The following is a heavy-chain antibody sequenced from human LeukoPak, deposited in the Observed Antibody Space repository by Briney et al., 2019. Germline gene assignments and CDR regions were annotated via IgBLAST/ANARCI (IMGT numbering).Heavy chain of an antibody. CDR3: AKELDTMFFDY. CDR2: AGWAGGTT. Sequence: GGSLRLSCATSGFNFDRYTIRWVRQAPGKGLEWVSLAGWAGGTTFYSDSVRGRFTISRDSGRKSVYLQMNSLTTDDTAFYFCAKELDTMFFDYWGQGALVTVSS. V-gene: IGHV3-43*01. D-gene: IGHD3-10*02. J-gene: IGHJ4*02. CDR1: GFNFDRYT.